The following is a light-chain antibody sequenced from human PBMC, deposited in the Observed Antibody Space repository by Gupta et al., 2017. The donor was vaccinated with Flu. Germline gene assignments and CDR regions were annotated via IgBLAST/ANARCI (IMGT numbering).Light chain of an antibody. CDR2: GAS. V-gene: IGKV3-20*01. J-gene: IGKJ1*01. Sequence: EIVLTQSPRTLSLSPGERATLSCRASQSVSSTYLAWFQQKPGQAPRLLIYGASTRATGIPARFSGSGSGTDFTLTISRLEPEDFAVYYCQQYGRSPRPFGQGTKVEIK. CDR1: QSVSSTY. CDR3: QQYGRSPRP.